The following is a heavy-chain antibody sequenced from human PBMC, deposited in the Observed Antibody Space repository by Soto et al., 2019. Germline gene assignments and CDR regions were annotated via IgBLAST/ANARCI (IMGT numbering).Heavy chain of an antibody. CDR3: ARHADRDPDKQRAFDV. V-gene: IGHV4-39*01. CDR1: GVSITTSNYF. D-gene: IGHD6-25*01. Sequence: QLQLQESGPGLVKPSETLSLTCTVSGVSITTSNYFWGWIRQPPGKGLEWIGSIFFSGSTYYNPSLMSRVTVFVDMSKNQLSLSLTSVTAADTAVYYCARHADRDPDKQRAFDVWSQGTAVVVSS. J-gene: IGHJ3*01. CDR2: IFFSGST.